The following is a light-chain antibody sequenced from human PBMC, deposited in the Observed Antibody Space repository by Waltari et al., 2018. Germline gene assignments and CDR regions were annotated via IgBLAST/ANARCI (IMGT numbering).Light chain of an antibody. J-gene: IGKJ1*01. Sequence: DIVMTQSPDSLAVSLGERATINCKSSQHLLYSSNNKNFLGWYQLKPGQPPKLLMYWSSTRESGVPDRFSGSGSETDFTLTISSLQAEDVAVYYCQQYYSSPPTFGQGTRVEI. CDR1: QHLLYSSNNKNF. CDR3: QQYYSSPPT. CDR2: WSS. V-gene: IGKV4-1*01.